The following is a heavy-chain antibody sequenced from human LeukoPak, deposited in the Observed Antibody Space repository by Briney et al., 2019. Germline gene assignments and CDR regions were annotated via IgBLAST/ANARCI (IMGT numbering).Heavy chain of an antibody. CDR3: ARDQPGSSWLDY. J-gene: IGHJ4*02. Sequence: GGSLRLSCAASGFTFGSYGMHWVRQAPGKGLEWVAVIWYDGSNKYYADSVKGRFTISRDNSKNTLYLQMNSLRAEDTAVYYCARDQPGSSWLDYWGQGTLVTVSS. V-gene: IGHV3-33*01. CDR2: IWYDGSNK. CDR1: GFTFGSYG. D-gene: IGHD6-13*01.